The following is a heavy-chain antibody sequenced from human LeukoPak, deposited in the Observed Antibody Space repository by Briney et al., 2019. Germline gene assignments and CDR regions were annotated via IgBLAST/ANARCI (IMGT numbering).Heavy chain of an antibody. V-gene: IGHV1-69*13. D-gene: IGHD4-17*01. Sequence: SVKVSCKASGGTFSSYAISWVRQAPGQGLEWMGGIIPIFGTANYAQKFQGRVTITADESTSTAYMELSSLRSEDTAVYYCARTPPTVTGWFDPWGQGTLVTVSS. CDR1: GGTFSSYA. CDR2: IIPIFGTA. CDR3: ARTPPTVTGWFDP. J-gene: IGHJ5*02.